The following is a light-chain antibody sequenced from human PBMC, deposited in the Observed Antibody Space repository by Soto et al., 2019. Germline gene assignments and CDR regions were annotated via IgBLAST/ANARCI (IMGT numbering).Light chain of an antibody. CDR2: SNN. V-gene: IGLV1-44*01. CDR3: TSYTPTGALV. Sequence: QSVLTQPPSASGTPGQSVTISCSGSSSNIGSYTVNWYQQLPGTAPKLLIYSNNQRPSGVPDRFSGSKSGTSASLAISGLQSEDEADYYCTSYTPTGALVFGSGTKLTVL. CDR1: SSNIGSYT. J-gene: IGLJ6*01.